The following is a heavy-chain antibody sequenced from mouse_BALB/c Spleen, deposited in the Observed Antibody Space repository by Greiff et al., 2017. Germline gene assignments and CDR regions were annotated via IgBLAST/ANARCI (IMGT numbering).Heavy chain of an antibody. Sequence: VQLKESGPSLVKPSQTLSLTCSVTGDSITSGYWNWIRKFPGNKLEYMGYISYSGSTYYNPSLKSRISITRDTSKNQYYLQLNSVTTEDTATYYCARCPRYYGSSLSYAMDYWGQGTSVTVSS. J-gene: IGHJ4*01. CDR2: ISYSGST. V-gene: IGHV3-8*02. CDR3: ARCPRYYGSSLSYAMDY. CDR1: GDSITSGY. D-gene: IGHD1-1*01.